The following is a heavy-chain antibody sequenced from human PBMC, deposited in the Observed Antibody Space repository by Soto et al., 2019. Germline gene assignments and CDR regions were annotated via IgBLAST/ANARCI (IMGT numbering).Heavy chain of an antibody. Sequence: QVQLQQWGAGLLKPSETLSLTCAVYGGSFSGYYWSWIRQPPGKGLEWIGEINHSGSTNYNPSLKSRVTISVDTSKNQFSLKLSSVTAADTAVYYCARGSTVTTGQGLVDYWGQGTLVTVSS. J-gene: IGHJ4*02. D-gene: IGHD4-17*01. V-gene: IGHV4-34*01. CDR1: GGSFSGYY. CDR2: INHSGST. CDR3: ARGSTVTTGQGLVDY.